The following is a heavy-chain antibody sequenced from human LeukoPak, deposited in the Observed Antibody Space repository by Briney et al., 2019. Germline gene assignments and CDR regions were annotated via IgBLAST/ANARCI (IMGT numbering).Heavy chain of an antibody. J-gene: IGHJ4*02. Sequence: GGSLRLSCAASGFTYSSYAMSWVRQAPGKGLEWVSAISSSGGSTYYADSEKGRFTISRDNSKNTLFLQMNSLRAEDTAVYYCAKGESNWDYYFDYWGQGTLVTVSS. CDR1: GFTYSSYA. CDR2: ISSSGGST. V-gene: IGHV3-23*01. CDR3: AKGESNWDYYFDY. D-gene: IGHD7-27*01.